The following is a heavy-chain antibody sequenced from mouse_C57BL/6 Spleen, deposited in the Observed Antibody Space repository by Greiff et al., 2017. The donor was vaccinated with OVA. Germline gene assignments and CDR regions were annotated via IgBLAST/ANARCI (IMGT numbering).Heavy chain of an antibody. CDR1: GYAFSSSW. D-gene: IGHD2-4*01. CDR3: ASPIYYDYGGGFAY. J-gene: IGHJ3*01. Sequence: QVQLQQSGPELVKPGASVKISCKASGYAFSSSWMNWVKQRPGKGLEWIGRIYPGDGDTNYNGKFKGKATLTADKSSRTAYMQLSSLTSEDSAVYFCASPIYYDYGGGFAYWGQGTLVTVSA. V-gene: IGHV1-82*01. CDR2: IYPGDGDT.